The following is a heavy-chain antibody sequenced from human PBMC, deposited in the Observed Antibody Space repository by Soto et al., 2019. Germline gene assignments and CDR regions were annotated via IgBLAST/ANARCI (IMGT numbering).Heavy chain of an antibody. CDR1: GFTFRSYA. CDR3: ATPSRFDSYYYGVDV. Sequence: QVQLVESGVGVVQPGRSLRLSGAASGFTFRSYAFHWVREAPGKGLEWVAVISYDGNKKYYGDSVKGRFTISRDNSKNTLYLQMNSLRVEDTAVYYCATPSRFDSYYYGVDVWGQGTTVTVSS. CDR2: ISYDGNKK. D-gene: IGHD3-16*01. V-gene: IGHV3-30-3*01. J-gene: IGHJ6*02.